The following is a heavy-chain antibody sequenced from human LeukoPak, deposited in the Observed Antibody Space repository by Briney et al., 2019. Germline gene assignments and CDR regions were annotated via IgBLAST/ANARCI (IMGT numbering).Heavy chain of an antibody. J-gene: IGHJ4*02. Sequence: GGSLRLSCAASGFTFSDHYMDWVRQASGQGLEWVGRTRNKANSYTTEYAASVKGRFTISRDDSKNSLYLQMNSLKTEDTAVYYCVRVKSPSSGYCDYWGQGTLVTVSS. D-gene: IGHD3-22*01. CDR2: TRNKANSYTT. V-gene: IGHV3-72*01. CDR3: VRVKSPSSGYCDY. CDR1: GFTFSDHY.